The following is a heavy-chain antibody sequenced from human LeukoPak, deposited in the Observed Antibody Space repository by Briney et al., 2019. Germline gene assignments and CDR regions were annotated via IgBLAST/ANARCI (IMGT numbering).Heavy chain of an antibody. CDR2: ISYGGRDN. J-gene: IGHJ4*02. V-gene: IGHV3-30*04. D-gene: IGHD6-19*01. CDR1: GFSLRCYS. CDR3: AAAPYASGWDGLCY. Sequence: GGSLRLSCAASGFSLRCYSMHWVRQAPGKGLEWVSVISYGGRDNHYADSVKGRFTISRDNSKNTLYLQMNSLRAEDTAMYYCAAAPYASGWDGLCYWEQGTLVTFA.